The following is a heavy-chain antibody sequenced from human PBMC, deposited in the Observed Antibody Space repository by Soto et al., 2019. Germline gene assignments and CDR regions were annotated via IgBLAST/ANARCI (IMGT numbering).Heavy chain of an antibody. D-gene: IGHD2-15*01. CDR1: GGTFSSYA. V-gene: IGHV1-69*12. J-gene: IGHJ5*02. CDR2: LIPIFGTA. Sequence: QVQLVQSGAEVKKPGSSVKVSCKASGGTFSSYAISWVRQAPGQGLEWMGGLIPIFGTANYAQKFQGRVTMTADESTSTAYMELGSLRSEDTAVYYCAREVVVAATGWFDPWGQGTLVTVSS. CDR3: AREVVVAATGWFDP.